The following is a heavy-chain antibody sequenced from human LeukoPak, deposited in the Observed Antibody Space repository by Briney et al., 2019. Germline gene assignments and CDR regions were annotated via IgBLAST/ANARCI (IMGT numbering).Heavy chain of an antibody. J-gene: IGHJ4*02. CDR2: IYHSGST. CDR1: GYSISSGYY. Sequence: SETLSLTCTVSGYSISSGYYWGWIRQPPGQGLAWIGSIYHSGSTYYNPSLKSRVTILVDTSKNQFSLKLSSVTAADTAVYYCARWELLARPYFDYWGQGTLVTVSS. CDR3: ARWELLARPYFDY. V-gene: IGHV4-38-2*02. D-gene: IGHD1-26*01.